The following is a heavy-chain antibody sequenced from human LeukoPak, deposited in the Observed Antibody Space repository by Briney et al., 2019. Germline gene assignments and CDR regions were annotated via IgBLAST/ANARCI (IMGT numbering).Heavy chain of an antibody. CDR2: IYYSGST. CDR3: ARGASSGAFWGNCFDP. V-gene: IGHV4-39*07. CDR1: GGSISSSTFY. D-gene: IGHD6-19*01. Sequence: PSETLSLTCTVSGGSISSSTFYWGWIRQPPGKGLEWIGTIYYSGSTFYNPSLKSRVTISVDTSKNQFSLKLSSVTAADTAVYYCARGASSGAFWGNCFDPWGQGTLVTVSS. J-gene: IGHJ5*02.